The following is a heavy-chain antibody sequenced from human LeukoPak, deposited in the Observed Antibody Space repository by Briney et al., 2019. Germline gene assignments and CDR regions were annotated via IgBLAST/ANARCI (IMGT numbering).Heavy chain of an antibody. D-gene: IGHD6-19*01. CDR1: GGSISSYY. V-gene: IGHV4-59*01. Sequence: SETLSLTCTVSGGSISSYYWSWIRQPPGKGLEWIAFTDDSGSASYNPSLKGRVTISVDSSKNQFSLKVTSMTAADTAVYYCARGHTSGWSKDFDFWGQGTLVTVSS. J-gene: IGHJ4*02. CDR2: TDDSGSA. CDR3: ARGHTSGWSKDFDF.